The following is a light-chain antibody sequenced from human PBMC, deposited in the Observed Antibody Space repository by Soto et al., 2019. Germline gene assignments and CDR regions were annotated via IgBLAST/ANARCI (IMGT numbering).Light chain of an antibody. CDR1: STDFVSYNR. V-gene: IGLV2-18*01. J-gene: IGLJ1*01. Sequence: SGLTHPPSVSGSPGQSVTMPGTGTSTDFVSYNRVSWYQQPPGTAPKLIIYEASNRPSGVPDRFSGSKSGNTASLTISGLQAADEADYYCSLYTSENTYVFGTGTKVTVL. CDR2: EAS. CDR3: SLYTSENTYV.